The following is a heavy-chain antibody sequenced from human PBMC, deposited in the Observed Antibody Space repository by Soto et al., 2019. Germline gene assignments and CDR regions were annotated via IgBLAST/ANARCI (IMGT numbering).Heavy chain of an antibody. CDR2: IFYSENT. Sequence: QVQLQESGPGLVKPSETLSLTCTVSGDSVTSGSHYWSWIRQPPGKGLEYIGYIFYSENTSYHPSRKRRVTISVATSKNPFALKQSSVAAADTGLYYWARGPVEVATIGLYFTYSVDDWGQGTTGSVSS. D-gene: IGHD5-12*01. CDR1: GDSVTSGSHY. V-gene: IGHV4-61*01. J-gene: IGHJ6*02. CDR3: ARGPVEVATIGLYFTYSVDD.